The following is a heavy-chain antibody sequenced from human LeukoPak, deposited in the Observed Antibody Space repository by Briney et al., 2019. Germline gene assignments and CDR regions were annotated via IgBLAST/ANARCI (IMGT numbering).Heavy chain of an antibody. D-gene: IGHD2-2*01. CDR1: GYTLTELS. J-gene: IGHJ1*01. CDR3: ARVSLDPDIVVVPAAVEYFQH. V-gene: IGHV1-24*01. Sequence: ASVKVSCKVSGYTLTELSMHWVRQAPGKGLEWMGGFDPEDGETIYAQKFQGRVTMTEDTSTDTAYMELSSLRSEDTAVYYCARVSLDPDIVVVPAAVEYFQHWGQGTLVTVSS. CDR2: FDPEDGET.